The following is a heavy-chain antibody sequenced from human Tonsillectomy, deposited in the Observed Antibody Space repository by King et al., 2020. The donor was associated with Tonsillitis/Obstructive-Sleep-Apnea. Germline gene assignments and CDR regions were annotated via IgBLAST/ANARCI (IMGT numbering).Heavy chain of an antibody. Sequence: QLQESGPGLVKPSETLSLTCTVSGGSISSSSYYWGWIRQPPGKGLEWIGSIYYSGSTYYNPSLKSRVTISVDTSKNQFSLKLSSVTAADTAVYYCARTEAYGDYVYFDYWGRGTLVTVSS. CDR3: ARTEAYGDYVYFDY. D-gene: IGHD4-17*01. J-gene: IGHJ4*02. V-gene: IGHV4-39*01. CDR1: GGSISSSSYY. CDR2: IYYSGST.